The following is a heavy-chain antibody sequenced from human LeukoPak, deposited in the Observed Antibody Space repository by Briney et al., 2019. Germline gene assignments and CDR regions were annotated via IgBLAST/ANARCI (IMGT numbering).Heavy chain of an antibody. CDR3: ARVKGAYRYGSDY. V-gene: IGHV3-7*01. J-gene: IGHJ4*02. Sequence: GGSLRLSCAASGFIFSDYWMKWVRQAPGKGLEWVANIKLDGSEKYYVDSVKGRFTISRDNAKNSLYLQMNSLRAEDTAVYYCARVKGAYRYGSDYWGQGTLVTVSS. D-gene: IGHD5-18*01. CDR1: GFIFSDYW. CDR2: IKLDGSEK.